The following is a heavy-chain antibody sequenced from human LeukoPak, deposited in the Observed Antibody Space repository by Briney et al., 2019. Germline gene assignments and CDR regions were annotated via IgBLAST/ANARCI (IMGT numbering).Heavy chain of an antibody. V-gene: IGHV3-23*01. J-gene: IGHJ4*02. CDR2: ISGSGGRT. D-gene: IGHD6-6*01. CDR1: GFTFSSYA. CDR3: AKDGIAAPPG. Sequence: GGSLRLSCAASGFTFSSYAISWVRPPPGKGLEWVSAISGSGGRTYYADSVKGRFTISRDNSENTLYLQMSSLRAEDTAVYYCAKDGIAAPPGWGQGTLVTVSS.